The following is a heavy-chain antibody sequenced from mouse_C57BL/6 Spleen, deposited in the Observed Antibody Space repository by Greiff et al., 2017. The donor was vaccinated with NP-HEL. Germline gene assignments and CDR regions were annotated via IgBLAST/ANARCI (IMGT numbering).Heavy chain of an antibody. CDR2: IDPENGDT. CDR3: TIHYYGSSYWYFDV. Sequence: EVQLQQSGAELVRPGASVKLSCTASGFNIKDDYMHWVKQRPEQGLEWIGWIDPENGDTEYASKFQGKATITADTSSNTAYLQLSSLTSEDTAVYYCTIHYYGSSYWYFDVWGTGTTVTVSS. V-gene: IGHV14-4*01. CDR1: GFNIKDDY. J-gene: IGHJ1*03. D-gene: IGHD1-1*01.